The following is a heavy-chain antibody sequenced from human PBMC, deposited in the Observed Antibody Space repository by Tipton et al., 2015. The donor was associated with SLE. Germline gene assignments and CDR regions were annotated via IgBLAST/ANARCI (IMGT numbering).Heavy chain of an antibody. CDR2: INHSGTT. J-gene: IGHJ4*02. Sequence: TLSLTCAVYGGSFSGYYWSWIRQPPGKGLEWIGEINHSGTTNYNPSLKSRVTISVDTSKNQFSLKLSPVTAADTAVYYCARGVNYSDSSGYFLYFDYWGQGTLVTVSS. CDR3: ARGVNYSDSSGYFLYFDY. CDR1: GGSFSGYY. V-gene: IGHV4-34*01. D-gene: IGHD3-22*01.